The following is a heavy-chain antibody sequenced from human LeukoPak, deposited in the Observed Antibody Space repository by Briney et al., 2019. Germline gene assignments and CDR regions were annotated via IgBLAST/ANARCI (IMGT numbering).Heavy chain of an antibody. Sequence: ASVKVSCKASGYTFTGYYMHWVRQAPGQGLEWMGRINPNSGGTNYAQKFQGRVTMTRDTSISTAYMELSRLRSNDTAVYYCARVLEWSYYYYYGMDVWGQGTTVTVSS. D-gene: IGHD3-3*01. CDR2: INPNSGGT. J-gene: IGHJ6*02. CDR1: GYTFTGYY. V-gene: IGHV1-2*06. CDR3: ARVLEWSYYYYYGMDV.